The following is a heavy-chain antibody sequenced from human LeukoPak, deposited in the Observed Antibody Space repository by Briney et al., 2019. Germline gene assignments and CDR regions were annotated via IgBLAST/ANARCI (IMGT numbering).Heavy chain of an antibody. CDR2: ISASSGGT. CDR1: GYTFTDYS. V-gene: IGHV1-2*02. J-gene: IGHJ6*02. D-gene: IGHD1-1*01. CDR3: ARGVATLPGTLAWGPTKSGGPGYAMDV. Sequence: ASVRVSCKASGYTFTDYSIHWFRQAPGRGLEWMGCISASSGGTEYAHQFQDRVTMTRDTSSSTSYIQRSGLGPDDTAMYFCARGVATLPGTLAWGPTKSGGPGYAMDVWGQGTTAIVSS.